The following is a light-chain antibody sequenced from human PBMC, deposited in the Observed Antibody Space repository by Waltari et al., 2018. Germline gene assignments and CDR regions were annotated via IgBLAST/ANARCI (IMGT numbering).Light chain of an antibody. CDR1: QSILYCSNNKNY. V-gene: IGKV4-1*01. CDR3: QQYYSTPPVT. J-gene: IGKJ4*01. CDR2: WAS. Sequence: DIVMTQSPDSLAVSLGERATINCKSSQSILYCSNNKNYLAWYQHKPGQPPKLLIYWASTRESGVPDRFSGSGSGTDFTLTISSLQAEDVAVYYCQQYYSTPPVTFGGGTKVEIK.